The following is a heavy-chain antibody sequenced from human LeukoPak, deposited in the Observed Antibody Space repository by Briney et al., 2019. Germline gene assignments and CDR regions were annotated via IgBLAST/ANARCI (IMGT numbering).Heavy chain of an antibody. V-gene: IGHV1-69*04. Sequence: GSSVKVSCKASGGTFSSYAISWVRQAPGQGLEWMGRIIPILGIANYAQKFQGRVTITADKSTSTAYMELSSLRSEDTAVYYCARGSPEQWLVKGLDYWGQGTLVTVSS. J-gene: IGHJ4*02. CDR3: ARGSPEQWLVKGLDY. D-gene: IGHD6-19*01. CDR2: IIPILGIA. CDR1: GGTFSSYA.